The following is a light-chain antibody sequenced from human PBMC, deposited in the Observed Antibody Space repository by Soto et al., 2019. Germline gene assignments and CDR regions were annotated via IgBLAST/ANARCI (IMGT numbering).Light chain of an antibody. CDR1: SSDVGGYNY. J-gene: IGLJ2*01. CDR3: SSYTSSSTPVV. Sequence: QSVLTQPASVSWSPGQSITISCTGTSSDVGGYNYVSWYQQHPGKAPKLMIYDVSNRPSGVSDRFSGSKSGNTASLTISGLQADDEADYYCSSYTSSSTPVVFGGWTQLTVL. V-gene: IGLV2-14*01. CDR2: DVS.